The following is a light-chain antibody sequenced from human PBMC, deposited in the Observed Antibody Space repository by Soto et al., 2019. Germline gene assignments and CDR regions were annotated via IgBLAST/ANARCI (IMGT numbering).Light chain of an antibody. CDR3: SSYTRSSTLYV. V-gene: IGLV2-14*01. CDR1: SSDVGGYNY. J-gene: IGLJ1*01. CDR2: EVS. Sequence: QSALTQPASVSGPPGQSITISCTGTSSDVGGYNYVSWYQQHPGKAPKLMIYEVSNRPSGVSNRFSGSKSGNTASLTISGLQAEDEADYYCSSYTRSSTLYVFGTGTKLTVL.